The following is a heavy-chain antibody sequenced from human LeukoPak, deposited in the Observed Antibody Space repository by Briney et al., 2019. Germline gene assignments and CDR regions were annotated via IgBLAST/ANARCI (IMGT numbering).Heavy chain of an antibody. J-gene: IGHJ5*02. V-gene: IGHV1-18*01. D-gene: IGHD3-9*01. CDR1: GYTFTSYG. CDR2: ISAYNGNT. Sequence: ASVKVPCKASGYTFTSYGISWVRQAPGQGLEWMGWISAYNGNTNYAQKLQGRVTMTTDTSTSTAYMELRSLRSDDTAVYYCASEYYDILTGHKWFDPWGQGTLVTVSS. CDR3: ASEYYDILTGHKWFDP.